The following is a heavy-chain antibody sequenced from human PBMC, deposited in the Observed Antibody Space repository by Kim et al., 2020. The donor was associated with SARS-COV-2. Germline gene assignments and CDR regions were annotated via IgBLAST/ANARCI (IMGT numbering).Heavy chain of an antibody. CDR2: IHDAGST. Sequence: GGSLRLSCAVSGSIVRSSYMTWVRQAPGKGLEWVSAIHDAGSTYYADSLKGRFTISTDIPKDPPYLQMNSLRAADTAVYYGWSKTVGTYFNYVGQGILVT. CDR3: WSKTVGTYFNY. CDR1: GSIVRSSY. J-gene: IGHJ4*02. D-gene: IGHD1-26*01. V-gene: IGHV3-53*01.